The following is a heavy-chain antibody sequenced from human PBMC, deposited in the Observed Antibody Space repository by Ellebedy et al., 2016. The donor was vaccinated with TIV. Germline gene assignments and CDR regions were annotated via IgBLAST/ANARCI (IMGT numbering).Heavy chain of an antibody. CDR1: GFTFDDYA. D-gene: IGHD3-3*01. Sequence: GGSLRLSXAASGFTFDDYAMHWVRQAPGKGLEWVSGISWNSGSIGYADSVKGRFTISRDNAKNSLYLQMNSLRAEDTALYYCASGPDYWGQGTLVTVSS. CDR3: ASGPDY. J-gene: IGHJ4*02. V-gene: IGHV3-9*01. CDR2: ISWNSGSI.